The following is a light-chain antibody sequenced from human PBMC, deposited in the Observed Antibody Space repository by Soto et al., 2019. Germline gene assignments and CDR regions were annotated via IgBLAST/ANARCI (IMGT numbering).Light chain of an antibody. CDR3: SSSKSSSTYV. CDR1: SSDVGGYNY. Sequence: QSVLTQPASVSGSPGQSITISCTGTSSDVGGYNYVSWYQQHPGKAPKLMIYEVSNRPSGVSNRFSGSKSGNTASLTISGLQAEDEADYYCSSSKSSSTYVFGTGTKLTVL. CDR2: EVS. J-gene: IGLJ1*01. V-gene: IGLV2-14*01.